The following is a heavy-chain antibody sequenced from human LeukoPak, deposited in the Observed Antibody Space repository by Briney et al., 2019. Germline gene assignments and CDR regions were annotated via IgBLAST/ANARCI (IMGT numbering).Heavy chain of an antibody. D-gene: IGHD6-19*01. J-gene: IGHJ6*04. CDR2: IKSKTDGGTT. Sequence: GGSLRLSCAASGFTFSNAWMSWVGQAPGKGLEWVGRIKSKTDGGTTDYAAPVKGRFTISRDDSKNTLYLQMNSLKTEDTAVYYCTTGAVAGPYYYCMDVWGKGTTVTVSS. CDR3: TTGAVAGPYYYCMDV. V-gene: IGHV3-15*01. CDR1: GFTFSNAW.